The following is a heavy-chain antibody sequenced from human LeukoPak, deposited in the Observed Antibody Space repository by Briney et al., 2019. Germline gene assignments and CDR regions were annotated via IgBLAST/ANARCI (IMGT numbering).Heavy chain of an antibody. CDR2: IRYDGSNK. J-gene: IGHJ4*02. CDR3: ARQKPQYYYGSGSINPLDY. D-gene: IGHD3-10*01. V-gene: IGHV3-30*02. CDR1: GFTFSSYG. Sequence: GGSLRLSCAASGFTFSSYGMHWVRQAPGKGLEWVAFIRYDGSNKYYADSVKGRFTISRDNSKNTLYLQMNSLRAEDTAVYCCARQKPQYYYGSGSINPLDYWGQGTLVTVSS.